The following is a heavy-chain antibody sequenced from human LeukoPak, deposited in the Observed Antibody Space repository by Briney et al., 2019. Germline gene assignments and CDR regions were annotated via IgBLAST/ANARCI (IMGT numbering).Heavy chain of an antibody. J-gene: IGHJ4*02. CDR3: ARDVYYYDSSGYSDY. D-gene: IGHD3-22*01. V-gene: IGHV4-39*07. Sequence: SETLSLTCTVSGGSISSSSYYWGWIRQPPGKGLEWIGRIYTSGSTNYNPSLKSRVTMSVDTSKNQFSLKLSSVTAADTAIYYCARDVYYYDSSGYSDYWGQGTLVTVSS. CDR2: IYTSGST. CDR1: GGSISSSSYY.